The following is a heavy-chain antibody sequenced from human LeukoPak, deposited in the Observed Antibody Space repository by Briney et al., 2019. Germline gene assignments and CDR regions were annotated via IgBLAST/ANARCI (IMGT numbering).Heavy chain of an antibody. D-gene: IGHD3-10*01. V-gene: IGHV4-59*01. J-gene: IGHJ5*02. CDR2: IYYSGST. CDR1: GGSITSYY. Sequence: SETLSLTCTASGGSITSYYWHWIRQPPGKGLEWIGYIYYSGSTNYNPSLKSRVTISVDTSRNQFSLKLHSVTAADTAVYYCARDRGRATWFDPWGQGTAVTVSS. CDR3: ARDRGRATWFDP.